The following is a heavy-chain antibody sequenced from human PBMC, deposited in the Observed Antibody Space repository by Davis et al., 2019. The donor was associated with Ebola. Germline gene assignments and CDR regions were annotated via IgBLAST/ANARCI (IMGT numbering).Heavy chain of an antibody. J-gene: IGHJ4*02. D-gene: IGHD2-21*01. Sequence: GESLKISCAASGFTFSSYGMHWVRQAPGKGLEWVAVISYDGSNKYYADSVKGRFTISRDNSKNTLYLQMNSLRAEDTAVYYCARDGAPYCGGLDYWGQGTLVTVSS. CDR1: GFTFSSYG. CDR2: ISYDGSNK. CDR3: ARDGAPYCGGLDY. V-gene: IGHV3-30*03.